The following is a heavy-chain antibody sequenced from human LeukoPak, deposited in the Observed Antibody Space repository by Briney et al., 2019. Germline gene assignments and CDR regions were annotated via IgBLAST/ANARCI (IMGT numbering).Heavy chain of an antibody. V-gene: IGHV3-23*01. CDR1: GFTFSSYA. CDR2: VSGSGGST. J-gene: IGHJ4*02. CDR3: AKDTLTNRGFRAFDY. Sequence: GGSLRLSCAASGFTFSSYAMSWVRQAPGKGLEWVSVVSGSGGSTYYADSVKGRFTISRDNSKKTLYLQLNSLRAEDTAVYYCAKDTLTNRGFRAFDYWGQGTLVTVSS. D-gene: IGHD3-10*01.